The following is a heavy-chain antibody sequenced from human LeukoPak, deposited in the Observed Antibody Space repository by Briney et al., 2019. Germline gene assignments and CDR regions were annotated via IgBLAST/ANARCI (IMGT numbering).Heavy chain of an antibody. J-gene: IGHJ4*02. CDR2: INPNSGGT. V-gene: IGHV1-2*02. D-gene: IGHD3-9*01. CDR3: ARVDILTGYLHYFDY. CDR1: GYTFAGYY. Sequence: ASVKVSCKASGYTFAGYYMHWVRQAPGQGLEWMGWINPNSGGTNYAQKFQGRVTMTRDTSISIAYMELSRLRSDDTAVYYCARVDILTGYLHYFDYWGQGTLVTVSS.